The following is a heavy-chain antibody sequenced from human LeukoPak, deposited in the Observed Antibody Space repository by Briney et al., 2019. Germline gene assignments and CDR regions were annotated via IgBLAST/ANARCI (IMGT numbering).Heavy chain of an antibody. CDR1: GGSISSYY. Sequence: PSETLSPTCTVSGGSISSYYWSWIRQPPGKGLEWIGYIYYSGSTNYNPSLKSRVTISVDTSRKQFSLKLHSVSAADTAVYYCARDRGRATWFDPWGQGTVVTVSS. V-gene: IGHV4-59*01. D-gene: IGHD3-10*01. J-gene: IGHJ5*02. CDR3: ARDRGRATWFDP. CDR2: IYYSGST.